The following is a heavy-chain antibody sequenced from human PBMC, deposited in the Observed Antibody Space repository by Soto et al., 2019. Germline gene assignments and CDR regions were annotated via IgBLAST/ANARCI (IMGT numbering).Heavy chain of an antibody. V-gene: IGHV3-74*01. CDR1: GFTFSTYW. CDR2: ISTDGSIT. CDR3: ARNIDGVDY. J-gene: IGHJ4*02. Sequence: EVQLVESGGGLVQPGGSLRLSSAASGFTFSTYWMHWLRQVPGKGLMWVSRISTDGSITAYADSVKGRFTVSRDNAKNTLYLQMNSLRADDTAVYYCARNIDGVDYWGQGTLVTVSS.